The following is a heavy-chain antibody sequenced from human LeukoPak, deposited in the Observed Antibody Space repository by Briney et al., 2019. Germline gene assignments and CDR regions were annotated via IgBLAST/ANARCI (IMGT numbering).Heavy chain of an antibody. CDR2: IYSGGST. J-gene: IGHJ4*02. Sequence: GGSLRLSCAASGFTVSSNYMSWVRQAPGKGLEWVSVIYSGGSTYYADSVTGRFTISRDNSKDTLYLQMPSLRAEDTAVYYCAKPSGSHPNYYFDSWGQGTLVTVSS. D-gene: IGHD1-26*01. CDR3: AKPSGSHPNYYFDS. V-gene: IGHV3-53*01. CDR1: GFTVSSNY.